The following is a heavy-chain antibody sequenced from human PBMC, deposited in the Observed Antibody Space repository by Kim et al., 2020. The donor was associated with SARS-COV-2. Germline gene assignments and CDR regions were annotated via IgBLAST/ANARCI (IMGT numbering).Heavy chain of an antibody. V-gene: IGHV4-39*07. CDR1: GGSISSTSYY. D-gene: IGHD3-10*01. Sequence: SETLSLTCTVSGGSISSTSYYWGWIRQPPGKGLEWIGSIYYSGSTYYNPSLKSRVTMSVDTSENQFSLKVSSVTAADTAVYYCARDEPPTMVRGVPILGNFDSWGQGILVTVSS. CDR2: IYYSGST. CDR3: ARDEPPTMVRGVPILGNFDS. J-gene: IGHJ4*02.